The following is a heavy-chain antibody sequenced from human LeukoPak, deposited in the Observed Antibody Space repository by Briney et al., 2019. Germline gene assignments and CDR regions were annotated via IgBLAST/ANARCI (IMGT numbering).Heavy chain of an antibody. J-gene: IGHJ5*02. CDR1: GFTVSGNY. CDR2: IYSDDTT. CDR3: VRDLQRHYLGVAVAGRRRWFDP. D-gene: IGHD6-13*01. V-gene: IGHV3-53*01. Sequence: GGSLRLSCAVSGFTVSGNYMSWIRQAPGKGLEWVSLIYSDDTTLYADSVKGRFTISRDNAKNTLYLQMNSLRAEDTAIYYCVRDLQRHYLGVAVAGRRRWFDPWGQGTLVTVSS.